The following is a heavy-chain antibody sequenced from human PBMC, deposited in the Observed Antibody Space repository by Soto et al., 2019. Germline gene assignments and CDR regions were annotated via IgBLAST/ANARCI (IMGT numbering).Heavy chain of an antibody. Sequence: QVQLVQSGAEVKKPGASVKISCETSGYIFKNYYIHWVRQAPGQGLEWMAIFNPFSGATNYEQRLQGRVTATMDMSTSTVYMELNNQRSEDTAMYYCARDLTSGDYWGQGTLISVSS. CDR3: ARDLTSGDY. CDR1: GYIFKNYY. CDR2: FNPFSGAT. V-gene: IGHV1-46*02. D-gene: IGHD3-3*01. J-gene: IGHJ4*01.